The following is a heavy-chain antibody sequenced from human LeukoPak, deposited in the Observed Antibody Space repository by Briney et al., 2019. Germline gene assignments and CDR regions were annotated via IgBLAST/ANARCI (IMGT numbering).Heavy chain of an antibody. CDR3: ARRVYSGDWFDP. J-gene: IGHJ5*02. CDR2: IYYSGST. D-gene: IGHD2-15*01. CDR1: GGSISSYY. Sequence: SETLSLTCTVSGGSISSYYWSWIRQPPGKGLEWIGYIYYSGSTNYNPSLKSRVTILVDTAKNQFSLKLSSVTAADTAVYYCARRVYSGDWFDPWGQGTLVTVSS. V-gene: IGHV4-59*01.